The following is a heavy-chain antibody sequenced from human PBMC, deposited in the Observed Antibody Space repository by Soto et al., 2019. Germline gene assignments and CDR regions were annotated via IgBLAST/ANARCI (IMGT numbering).Heavy chain of an antibody. CDR1: GYTFTGHY. Sequence: QVLLVQSGAEVKKPGASVKVSCKASGYTFTGHYMHWVRQAPGQGLEWMGWINPNSGGTNYAQKFQGWVTMTRDTSISTAYMELSRLRSDDTAVYYCARALWCSGGSCYSFDYWGQGTLVTVSS. V-gene: IGHV1-2*04. J-gene: IGHJ4*02. D-gene: IGHD2-15*01. CDR3: ARALWCSGGSCYSFDY. CDR2: INPNSGGT.